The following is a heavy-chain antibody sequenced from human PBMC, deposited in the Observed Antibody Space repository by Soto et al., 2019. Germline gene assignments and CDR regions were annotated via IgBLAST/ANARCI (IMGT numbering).Heavy chain of an antibody. J-gene: IGHJ4*01. V-gene: IGHV3-9*01. CDR3: AKDMEGVYGVGDFQGPTDY. CDR1: GFTFDDYA. CDR2: ISWNSGSI. Sequence: GGSLRLSCAASGFTFDDYAMHWVRQAPGKGLEWVSGISWNSGSIGYADSVKGRFTISRDNAKNSLYLQMNSLRAEDTALYYCAKDMEGVYGVGDFQGPTDYWGHGTLVTVSS. D-gene: IGHD2-21*02.